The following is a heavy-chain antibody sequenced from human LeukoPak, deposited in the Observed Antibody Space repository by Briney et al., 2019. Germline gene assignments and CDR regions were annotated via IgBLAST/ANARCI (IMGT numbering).Heavy chain of an antibody. V-gene: IGHV4-4*02. CDR3: ARGPALGYCSGVSCYSVLGSPPFDY. J-gene: IGHJ4*02. D-gene: IGHD2-15*01. CDR1: GGSISSSNW. Sequence: PSGTLSLTCAVSGGSISSSNWWSWVRQPPGKGLEWIGEIYHSGSTNYNPSLKSRVTISVDKSKNQFSLKLSSVTAADTAVYYCARGPALGYCSGVSCYSVLGSPPFDYWGQGTLVTVSS. CDR2: IYHSGST.